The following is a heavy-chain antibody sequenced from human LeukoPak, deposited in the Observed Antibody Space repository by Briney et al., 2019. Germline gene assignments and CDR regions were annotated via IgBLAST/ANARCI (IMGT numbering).Heavy chain of an antibody. J-gene: IGHJ4*02. Sequence: SETLSLTCTVSGGSISSFYWSWIRQPPGKGLEWIGFIYYTGSTDYNPSLKSRVTMSVDTSRNQFSLKLSSVTAADTAVYYCARHKEESGAYRPNDYWGQGTLVTVSS. CDR1: GGSISSFY. CDR3: ARHKEESGAYRPNDY. D-gene: IGHD1-1*01. V-gene: IGHV4-59*08. CDR2: IYYTGST.